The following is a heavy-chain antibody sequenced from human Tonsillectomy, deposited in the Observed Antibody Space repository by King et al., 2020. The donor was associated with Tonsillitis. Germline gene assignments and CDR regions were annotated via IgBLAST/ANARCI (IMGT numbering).Heavy chain of an antibody. CDR1: GFTFDDYA. D-gene: IGHD5-12*01. CDR3: AKDQGLRTSFGMDV. J-gene: IGHJ6*02. V-gene: IGHV3-9*01. Sequence: VQLVESGGGLVRPGRSLRLSCAASGFTFDDYAMHWVRQAPGKGLEWVSGISWNSGIIDYADSVKGRFTISRDNAKNSLYLQMNSLRAEDTALYYCAKDQGLRTSFGMDVWGQGTTVTVSS. CDR2: ISWNSGII.